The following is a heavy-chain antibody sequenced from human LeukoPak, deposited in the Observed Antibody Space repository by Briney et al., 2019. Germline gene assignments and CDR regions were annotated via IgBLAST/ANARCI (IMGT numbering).Heavy chain of an antibody. CDR3: AKGPEYYYDSSGYFDY. D-gene: IGHD3-22*01. V-gene: IGHV3-23*01. J-gene: IGHJ4*02. CDR2: ISGSGDST. CDR1: GFTFSSYA. Sequence: HPGGSLRLSCAASGFTFSSYAMSWVRQAPGKGLEWVSAISGSGDSTYYADSVKGRFTISRDNSKNTLSLQMNSLRVEDTAVYYCAKGPEYYYDSSGYFDYWGQGTLVTVSS.